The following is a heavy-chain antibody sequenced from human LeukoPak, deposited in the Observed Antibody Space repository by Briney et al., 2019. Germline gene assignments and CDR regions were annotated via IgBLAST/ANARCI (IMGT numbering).Heavy chain of an antibody. V-gene: IGHV4-34*01. J-gene: IGHJ5*02. CDR3: ARHDPNIVVVPAASGRFDP. Sequence: GSLRLSCAASGFTVSSNYMSWIRQPPGKGLEWIGEINHSGSTNYNPSLKSRVTISVDTSKNQFSLKLSSVTAADTAVYYCARHDPNIVVVPAASGRFDPWGQGTLVTVSS. CDR2: INHSGST. D-gene: IGHD2-2*01. CDR1: GFTVSSNY.